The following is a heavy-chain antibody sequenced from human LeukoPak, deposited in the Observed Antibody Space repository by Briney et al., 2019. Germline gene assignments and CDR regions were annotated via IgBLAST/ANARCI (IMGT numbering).Heavy chain of an antibody. J-gene: IGHJ4*02. D-gene: IGHD2-2*01. CDR3: ARAESPSTYCSSTSCYYFDY. CDR1: GYTFTSYY. Sequence: GASVKVSCKASGYTFTSYYMHWVRQAPGQGLEWMGGIIPIFGTANYAQKFQGRVTITADESTSTAYMELSSLRSEDTAVYYCARAESPSTYCSSTSCYYFDYWGQGTLVTVSS. CDR2: IIPIFGTA. V-gene: IGHV1-69*13.